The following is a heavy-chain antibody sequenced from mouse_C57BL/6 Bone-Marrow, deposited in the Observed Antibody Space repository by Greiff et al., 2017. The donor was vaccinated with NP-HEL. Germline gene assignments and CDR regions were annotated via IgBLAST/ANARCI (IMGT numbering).Heavy chain of an antibody. CDR2: ISSGGSYT. D-gene: IGHD1-1*02. J-gene: IGHJ2*01. V-gene: IGHV5-6*01. CDR1: GFTFSSYG. Sequence: EVNVVESGGDLVKPGGSLKLSCAASGFTFSSYGMSWVRQTPDKRLEWVATISSGGSYTYYPDSVKGRFTISRDNAKNTLYLQMSSLKSEDTAMYYCARQGWVFDYWGQGTTLTVSS. CDR3: ARQGWVFDY.